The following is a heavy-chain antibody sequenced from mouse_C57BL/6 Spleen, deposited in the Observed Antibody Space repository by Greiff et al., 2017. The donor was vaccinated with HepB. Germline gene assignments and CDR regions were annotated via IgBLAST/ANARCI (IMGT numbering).Heavy chain of an antibody. V-gene: IGHV1-75*01. Sequence: QVQLQQSGPELVKPGASVKISCKASGYTFTDYYINWVKQRPGQGLEWIGWIFPGSGSTYYNEKFKGKATLTVDKSSSTAYMLLSSLTSEDSAVYFCARKAIYSNYPFYFDYWGQGTTLTVSS. CDR3: ARKAIYSNYPFYFDY. D-gene: IGHD2-5*01. CDR2: IFPGSGST. J-gene: IGHJ2*01. CDR1: GYTFTDYY.